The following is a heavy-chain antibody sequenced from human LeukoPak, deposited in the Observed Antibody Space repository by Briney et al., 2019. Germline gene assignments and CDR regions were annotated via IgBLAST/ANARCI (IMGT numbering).Heavy chain of an antibody. CDR2: ISGSGGST. Sequence: GGSLRLSCAASGFTFSSYAMSWVRQAPGKGLEWVSAISGSGGSTYYADSVKGRFTISRGNSKNTLYLQMNSLRAEDTAVYYCAKDCGTIFGVPGWFDPWGQGTLVTVSS. CDR3: AKDCGTIFGVPGWFDP. V-gene: IGHV3-23*01. CDR1: GFTFSSYA. J-gene: IGHJ5*02. D-gene: IGHD3-3*01.